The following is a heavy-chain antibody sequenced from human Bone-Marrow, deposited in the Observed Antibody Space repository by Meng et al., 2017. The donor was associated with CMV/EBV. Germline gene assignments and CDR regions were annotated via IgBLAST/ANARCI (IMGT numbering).Heavy chain of an antibody. CDR2: IYSGGST. CDR3: ARVWGLLHDAFDI. J-gene: IGHJ3*02. D-gene: IGHD1-26*01. Sequence: GGSLRLSCAASGFTVSSNYMSWVRQAPGKGLEWVSVIYSGGSTYYADSVKGRFTISRDNSKNTLYLQMNSLRAEDTAVYYCARVWGLLHDAFDIWGQGTMVTVSS. CDR1: GFTVSSNY. V-gene: IGHV3-53*01.